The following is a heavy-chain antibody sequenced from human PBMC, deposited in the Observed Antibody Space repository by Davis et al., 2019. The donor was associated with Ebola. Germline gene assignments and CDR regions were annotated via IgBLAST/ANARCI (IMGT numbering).Heavy chain of an antibody. CDR2: INTNTGNP. Sequence: ASVKVSCKASGYTFTNYYMHWVRQAPGQGLEWMGWINTNTGNPTYAQGFTGRFVFSLDTSVSTAYLQISSLKAEDTAVYYCARGNLWYNNWFDPWGQGTLVTVSS. CDR3: ARGNLWYNNWFDP. J-gene: IGHJ5*02. CDR1: GYTFTNYY. V-gene: IGHV7-4-1*02. D-gene: IGHD1-14*01.